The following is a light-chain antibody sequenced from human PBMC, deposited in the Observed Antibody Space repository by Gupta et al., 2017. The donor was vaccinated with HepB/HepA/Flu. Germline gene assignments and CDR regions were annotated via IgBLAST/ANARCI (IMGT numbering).Light chain of an antibody. V-gene: IGKV1-39*01. CDR1: QSISSY. Sequence: DIQMTQSPSSLSASVGDRVTITCRASQSISSYLNWYQQKPGKVPKLLIFGASSVQSGVPSNFSGSGSGTDFTLTISRLQPEDFATYYCQQRDSTPWTFGQGTKVEIK. J-gene: IGKJ1*01. CDR2: GAS. CDR3: QQRDSTPWT.